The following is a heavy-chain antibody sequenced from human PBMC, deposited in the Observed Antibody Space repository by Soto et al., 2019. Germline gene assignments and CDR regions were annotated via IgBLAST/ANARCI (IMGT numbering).Heavy chain of an antibody. D-gene: IGHD3-22*01. CDR2: IYYSGST. J-gene: IGHJ4*02. Sequence: PLETLSLTCTVSGGSISSYYWSLIRQPPGKGLEWIGYIYYSGSTNYNPSLKSRVTISVDTSKNQFSLKLSSVTAADTAVYYCARDGHYYDSSGYYSTFDYWGQGTLVTVSS. V-gene: IGHV4-59*01. CDR3: ARDGHYYDSSGYYSTFDY. CDR1: GGSISSYY.